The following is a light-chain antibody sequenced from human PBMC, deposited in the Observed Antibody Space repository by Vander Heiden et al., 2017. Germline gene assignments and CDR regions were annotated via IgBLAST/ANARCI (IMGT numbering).Light chain of an antibody. V-gene: IGLV1-40*01. J-gene: IGLJ1*01. CDR3: QSYDSSLGV. Sequence: QSVLTQPPSLSGAPGQSVTISCTGSSSNIGAGYDVHWYQQLPGTAPKLLSYGNSNRPAGVPDRFSGSKSGTSASLAITGLQAEDEADYYCQSYDSSLGVFGTGTKVSVL. CDR1: SSNIGAGYD. CDR2: GNS.